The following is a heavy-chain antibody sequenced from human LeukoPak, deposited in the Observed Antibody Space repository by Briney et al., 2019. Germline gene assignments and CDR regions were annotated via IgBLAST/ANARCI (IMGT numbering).Heavy chain of an antibody. CDR2: IYTSGST. J-gene: IGHJ5*02. V-gene: IGHV4-4*07. CDR1: GGSISSYY. CDR3: AREGPLTAMVNWWFDP. Sequence: SETLSLTCTVSGGSISSYYWSWIRQPAGKGLEWIGRIYTSGSTNYNPSLKSRVTMSVDTSKNQFSLKLSSVTAADTAVYYCAREGPLTAMVNWWFDPWGQGTLVTVSS. D-gene: IGHD5-18*01.